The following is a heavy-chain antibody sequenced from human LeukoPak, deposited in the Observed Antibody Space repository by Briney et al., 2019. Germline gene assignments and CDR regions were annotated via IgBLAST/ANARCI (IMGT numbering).Heavy chain of an antibody. V-gene: IGHV1-69*05. CDR1: GGTFSSYA. Sequence: ASVKVSCKASGGTFSSYAISWVRQAPGQGLEWMGGIIPIISSANYAQKFQGRVTITTDESTSTAYMELSSLRSEDTAVYYCARMEQQLENWFDPWGQGTLVTVSS. CDR2: IIPIISSA. D-gene: IGHD6-13*01. J-gene: IGHJ5*02. CDR3: ARMEQQLENWFDP.